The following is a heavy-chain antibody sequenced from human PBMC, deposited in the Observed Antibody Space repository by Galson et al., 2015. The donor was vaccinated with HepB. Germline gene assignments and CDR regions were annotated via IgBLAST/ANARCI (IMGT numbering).Heavy chain of an antibody. CDR3: ARTYYDYVWGSYPYDY. D-gene: IGHD3-16*02. V-gene: IGHV3-21*01. CDR1: GFTFSSYT. J-gene: IGHJ4*02. Sequence: SLRLSCAASGFTFSSYTVNWVRQAPGKGLEWVSSISRGSDYIYYADSVKGRFTVSRDNAKNSLYLQMNSLRAEDTAVYYCARTYYDYVWGSYPYDYWGQGTLVTVSS. CDR2: ISRGSDYI.